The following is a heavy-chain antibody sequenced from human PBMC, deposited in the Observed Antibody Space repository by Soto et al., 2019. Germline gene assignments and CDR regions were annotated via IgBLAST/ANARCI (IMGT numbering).Heavy chain of an antibody. D-gene: IGHD5-12*01. J-gene: IGHJ4*02. V-gene: IGHV4-59*01. CDR3: ARGTDSGYDIPELTY. Sequence: SETLSLTCTVSGGSISSYYWSWIRQPPGKGLEWIGYIYYSGSTNYNPSLKSRVTISVDTSKNQFSLKLSSVTAADTAVYYCARGTDSGYDIPELTYWGQGTLVTVSS. CDR1: GGSISSYY. CDR2: IYYSGST.